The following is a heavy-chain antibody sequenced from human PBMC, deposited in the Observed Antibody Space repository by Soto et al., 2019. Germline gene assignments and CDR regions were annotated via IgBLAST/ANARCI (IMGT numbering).Heavy chain of an antibody. V-gene: IGHV4-34*01. CDR1: GGSFSGYY. D-gene: IGHD2-2*01. J-gene: IGHJ5*02. Sequence: PSETLSLTCAVDGGSFSGYYWSWIRQPPGKGLEWIGEINHSGSTNYNPSLKRRVTITVDTSKKQYSLKQSSVTAANTAVYYWACTMGRDWFDPWGQGTLVTVSS. CDR3: ACTMGRDWFDP. CDR2: INHSGST.